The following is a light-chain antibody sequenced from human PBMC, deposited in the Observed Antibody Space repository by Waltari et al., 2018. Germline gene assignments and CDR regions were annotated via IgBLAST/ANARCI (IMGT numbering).Light chain of an antibody. CDR1: QSISSY. CDR2: GAS. CDR3: QHYYNWPRA. J-gene: IGKJ1*01. V-gene: IGKV3-15*01. Sequence: EIVMTQSPATLSVSPGERGTLSCRASQSISSYLAWYQHKPGQAPRLLIYGASTRATDIPARFSGSGSGTEFTLTITGLQFEDFAVYYCQHYYNWPRAFGPGTNVEIK.